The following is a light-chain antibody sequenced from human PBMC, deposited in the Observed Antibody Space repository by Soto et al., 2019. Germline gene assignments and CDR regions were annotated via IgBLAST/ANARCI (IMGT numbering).Light chain of an antibody. V-gene: IGLV2-14*01. CDR1: RRDVGGYNY. J-gene: IGLJ1*01. CDR2: EVT. Sequence: QSALTQPASVSGSPGQSITISCTGTRRDVGGYNYVSWYQQYPGKSPKLLIYEVTHRPSSVSNRFSGSKSGNTASLTISGLQAEDEADYYCSSYTISNTLPFVFGTGTKV. CDR3: SSYTISNTLPFV.